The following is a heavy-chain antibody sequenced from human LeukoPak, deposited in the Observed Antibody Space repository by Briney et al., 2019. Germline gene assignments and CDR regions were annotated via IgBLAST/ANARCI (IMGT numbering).Heavy chain of an antibody. CDR2: INPNSGGT. CDR3: ARPQVGQGGSGYLYYYYYMDV. J-gene: IGHJ6*03. Sequence: GASVKVSCKASGYTFTGYYMHWVRQAPGQGLEWMGWINPNSGGTNYAQKFQGRVTMTRDTSISTAYMELSRLRSDDTAVYYCARPQVGQGGSGYLYYYYYMDVWGKGTTVTVSS. CDR1: GYTFTGYY. D-gene: IGHD5-12*01. V-gene: IGHV1-2*02.